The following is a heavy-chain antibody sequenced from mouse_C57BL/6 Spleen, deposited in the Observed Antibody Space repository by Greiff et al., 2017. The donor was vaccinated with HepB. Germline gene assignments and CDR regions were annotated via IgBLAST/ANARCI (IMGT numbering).Heavy chain of an antibody. CDR1: GYTFTDYE. CDR3: APSYGSSGYFDV. J-gene: IGHJ1*03. Sequence: QVQLQQSGAELVRPGASVTLSCKASGYTFTDYEMHWVKQTPVHGLEWIGAIDPETGGTAYNQKFKGKAILTADKSSSTAYMALRSLTSEDSAVYYCAPSYGSSGYFDVWGTGTTVTVSS. CDR2: IDPETGGT. V-gene: IGHV1-15*01. D-gene: IGHD1-1*01.